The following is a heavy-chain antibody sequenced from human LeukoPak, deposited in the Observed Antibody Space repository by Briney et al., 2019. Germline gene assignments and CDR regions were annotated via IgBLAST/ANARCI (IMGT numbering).Heavy chain of an antibody. D-gene: IGHD6-19*01. V-gene: IGHV4-34*01. J-gene: IGHJ4*02. Sequence: SETLSLTCALYGGSFSGYYWCWIRQPPGKGLEWIGEINHSGSTNSNPSRKSLVTISADTSKNDYSLQQRYMTAADAAVYYCAQGRRGWYERPYYFDYWGQGTLVTVSS. CDR1: GGSFSGYY. CDR3: AQGRRGWYERPYYFDY. CDR2: INHSGST.